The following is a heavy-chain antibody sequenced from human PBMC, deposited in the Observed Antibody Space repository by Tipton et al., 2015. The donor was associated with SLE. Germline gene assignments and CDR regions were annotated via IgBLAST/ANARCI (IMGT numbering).Heavy chain of an antibody. CDR1: GYTFTSYG. V-gene: IGHV1-69*13. CDR2: IIPIFGTA. D-gene: IGHD3-3*01. CDR3: ARGTDFWSGPFDY. Sequence: QSGAEVKKPGASVKVSCKASGYTFTSYGISWVRQAPGQGLEWMGGIIPIFGTANYAQKFPGRVTITADESTTTAYMELNSLRSEDTAVYYCARGTDFWSGPFDYWGQGTLVTVSS. J-gene: IGHJ4*02.